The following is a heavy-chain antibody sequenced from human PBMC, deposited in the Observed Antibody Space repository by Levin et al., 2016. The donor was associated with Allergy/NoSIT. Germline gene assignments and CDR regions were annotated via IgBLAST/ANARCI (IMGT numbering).Heavy chain of an antibody. CDR1: GFNFGYSW. CDR3: TRAKYYYDSSGFSSNDAFDI. D-gene: IGHD3-22*01. V-gene: IGHV3-7*01. Sequence: GESLKISCTTSGFNFGYSWMTWVRQAPGKPLEWLGNIQPDGRDRSYVDSVKGRFTISRDNAKNTLYLQMNSLRAEDTAVYYCTRAKYYYDSSGFSSNDAFDIWGQGTMVTVSS. J-gene: IGHJ3*02. CDR2: IQPDGRDR.